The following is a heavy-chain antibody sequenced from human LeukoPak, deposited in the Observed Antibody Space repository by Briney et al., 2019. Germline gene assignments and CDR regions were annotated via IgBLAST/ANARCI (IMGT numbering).Heavy chain of an antibody. CDR1: GYXFTGYF. CDR3: ARDLDGSSGCDY. D-gene: IGHD6-13*01. J-gene: IGHJ4*02. CDR2: INPNSGGT. Sequence: ASVKVSCRASGYXFTGYFMHWVRQAPGQGLEWMGWINPNSGGTNYAQKFQGRVIMTRDTSISTAYIELSRLRSDDTAVYYCARDLDGSSGCDYWGQGTLVTVSS. V-gene: IGHV1-2*02.